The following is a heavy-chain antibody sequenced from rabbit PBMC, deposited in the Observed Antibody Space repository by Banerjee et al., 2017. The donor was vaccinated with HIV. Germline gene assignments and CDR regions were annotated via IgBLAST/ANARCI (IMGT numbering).Heavy chain of an antibody. Sequence: QEQLEESGGGLVKPGGTLTLTCKASGIDFSGYYYMCWVRQAPGKGLEFIACIYTSSGSTWFATWVNGRFTISKTSSTTVTLQMTSLTVADTATYFCAIDDYVAYGYGTGFNLWGPGTLVTVS. J-gene: IGHJ4*01. V-gene: IGHV1S43*01. CDR2: IYTSSGST. CDR1: GIDFSGYYY. CDR3: AIDDYVAYGYGTGFNL. D-gene: IGHD6-1*01.